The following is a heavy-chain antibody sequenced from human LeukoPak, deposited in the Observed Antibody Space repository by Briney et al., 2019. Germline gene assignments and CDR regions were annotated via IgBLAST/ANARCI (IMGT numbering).Heavy chain of an antibody. CDR3: AKCMSGSGVCLNFDS. D-gene: IGHD2-21*02. V-gene: IGHV3-23*01. CDR2: ISGTDSGT. Sequence: GGSLRLSCEASGFTFITYAMTWVRQAPGKGLQRVSGISGTDSGTYYTDSVKGRFTISRDNSKNTVYLQIDSLRAEDTAVYYCAKCMSGSGVCLNFDSWGQGILVTVSS. J-gene: IGHJ4*02. CDR1: GFTFITYA.